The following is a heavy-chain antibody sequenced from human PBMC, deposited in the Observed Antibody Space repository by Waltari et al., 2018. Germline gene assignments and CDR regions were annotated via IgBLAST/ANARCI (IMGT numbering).Heavy chain of an antibody. CDR1: GGTFSRYA. CDR2: SIPIFGTA. V-gene: IGHV1-69*01. D-gene: IGHD6-13*01. Sequence: QVQLVQSGAEVKKPGSSVKVSCKASGGTFSRYAISWVRQAPGQGLEWMGGSIPIFGTANYAQKFQGRVTITADESTSTAYMELSSLRSEDTAVYYCARGSGYSSSPDFDYWGQGTLVTVSS. J-gene: IGHJ4*02. CDR3: ARGSGYSSSPDFDY.